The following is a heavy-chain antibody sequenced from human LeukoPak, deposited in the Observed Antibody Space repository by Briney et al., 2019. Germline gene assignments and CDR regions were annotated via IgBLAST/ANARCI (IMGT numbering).Heavy chain of an antibody. CDR3: ARSPLWFGEFPGAFDI. J-gene: IGHJ3*02. Sequence: SETLSLTCTVSGGSISSYYWSWIRPPPGKGLEWIGYIYYSGSTNYNPSLKSRVTISVDTSKNQFSLKLSSVTAADTAVYYCARSPLWFGEFPGAFDIWGQGTMVTVSS. D-gene: IGHD3-10*01. V-gene: IGHV4-59*01. CDR1: GGSISSYY. CDR2: IYYSGST.